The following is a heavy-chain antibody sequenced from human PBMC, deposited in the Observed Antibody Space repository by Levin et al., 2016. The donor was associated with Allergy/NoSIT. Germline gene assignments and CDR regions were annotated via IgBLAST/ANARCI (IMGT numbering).Heavy chain of an antibody. V-gene: IGHV4-4*02. D-gene: IGHD2-21*01. J-gene: IGHJ4*02. CDR3: ARGAYGHSHSSGFDY. CDR2: IFHSGST. CDR1: GASISSSNW. Sequence: SETLSLTCGVYGASISSSNWWSWVRQPPGKGLEWIGEIFHSGSTNYSPSLKSRVTISVGRTQFSLKVRSMTAADTAVYFCARGAYGHSHSSGFDYWGQGILVTVSS.